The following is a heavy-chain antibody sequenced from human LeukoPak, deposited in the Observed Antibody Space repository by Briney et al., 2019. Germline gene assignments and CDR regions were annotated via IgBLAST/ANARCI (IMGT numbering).Heavy chain of an antibody. J-gene: IGHJ4*02. CDR3: ARVLSTAMDYYFDY. Sequence: GGSLRLSCAASGFTSSSYWMSWVRQAPGKGLEWVANIKQDGSEKYYVDSVKGRFTISRDNAKNSLYLQMNSLRAEDTAVYYCARVLSTAMDYYFDYWGQGTLVTVSS. CDR2: IKQDGSEK. D-gene: IGHD5-18*01. CDR1: GFTSSSYW. V-gene: IGHV3-7*01.